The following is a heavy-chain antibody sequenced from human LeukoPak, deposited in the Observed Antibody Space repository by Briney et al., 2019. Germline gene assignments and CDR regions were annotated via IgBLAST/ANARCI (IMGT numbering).Heavy chain of an antibody. J-gene: IGHJ4*02. CDR3: AKHSHDGSAPYYEVQLDY. V-gene: IGHV3-23*01. CDR2: ISRSGVAT. Sequence: PGGTLRLSCAASGFTFTSFAMSWVRQAPGKWLEWVSTISRSGVATYYANSVKGRFTISRDNSKNTVYLQMNSLRAEDTAIYYCAKHSHDGSAPYYEVQLDYWGQGILVTVSS. CDR1: GFTFTSFA. D-gene: IGHD3-22*01.